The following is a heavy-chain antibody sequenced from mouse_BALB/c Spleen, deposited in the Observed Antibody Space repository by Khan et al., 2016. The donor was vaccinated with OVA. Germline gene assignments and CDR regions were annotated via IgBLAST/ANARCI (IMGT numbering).Heavy chain of an antibody. V-gene: IGHV3-2*02. CDR3: VRTARIKY. J-gene: IGHJ2*01. CDR1: GYSITSGYG. Sequence: QLEESGPGLVKPSQSLSLTCTVTGYSITSGYGWNWIRQFPGNKLEWMGYISYSGRTNYNPSLKSRISITRDTSKNQFFLQLNSETTEDTATYYCVRTARIKYWGQGTTLTVSS. CDR2: ISYSGRT. D-gene: IGHD1-2*01.